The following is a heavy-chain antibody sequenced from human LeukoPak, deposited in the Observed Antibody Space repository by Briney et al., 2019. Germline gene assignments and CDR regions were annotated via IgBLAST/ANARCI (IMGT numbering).Heavy chain of an antibody. J-gene: IGHJ1*01. CDR1: GFTFSSYA. CDR2: ISGSGGST. CDR3: AKLHTVQLRLWFGELLSYFQH. D-gene: IGHD3-10*01. V-gene: IGHV3-23*01. Sequence: GGSLTLSCAASGFTFSSYAMIWVRQAPGKGLAWVSAISGSGGSTYYADSVKGRFTISRDNSKNTLYLQMNSLRAEDTAVYYCAKLHTVQLRLWFGELLSYFQHWGQGTLITVSS.